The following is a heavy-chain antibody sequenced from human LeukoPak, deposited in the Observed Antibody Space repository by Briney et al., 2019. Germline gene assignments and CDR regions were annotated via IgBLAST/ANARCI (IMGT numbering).Heavy chain of an antibody. CDR1: GFTFSTYG. V-gene: IGHV3-23*01. D-gene: IGHD3-22*01. CDR2: ISGSGGST. J-gene: IGHJ4*02. CDR3: AKLSSKGRGYIDY. Sequence: PGGSLRLSCVASGFTFSTYGMSWVRQAPGKGLEWVSAISGSGGSTYYADSVKGRFTISRDNSKNTLYLQMNSLRAEDTAVYYCAKLSSKGRGYIDYWGQGTLVTVSS.